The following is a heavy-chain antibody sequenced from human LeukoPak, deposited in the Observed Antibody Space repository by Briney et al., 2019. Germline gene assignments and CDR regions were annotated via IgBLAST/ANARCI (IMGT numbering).Heavy chain of an antibody. Sequence: GGSLRLSCAASGFTFSSYDMHWVRQATGKGLEWVSAIGTAGDTYYPGSVKGRFTISRENAKNSLYLQMNSLRAGDTAVYYCARGVVPAAIGLSYGMDVWGQGTLVTVSS. D-gene: IGHD2-2*01. V-gene: IGHV3-13*01. CDR2: IGTAGDT. CDR1: GFTFSSYD. J-gene: IGHJ6*02. CDR3: ARGVVPAAIGLSYGMDV.